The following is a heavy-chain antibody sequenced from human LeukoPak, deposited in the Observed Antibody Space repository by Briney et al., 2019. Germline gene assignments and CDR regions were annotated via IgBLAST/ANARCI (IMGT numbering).Heavy chain of an antibody. Sequence: GGSPILSCSASGFTFSSYAMHWVRQAPGTGLEYVSVISSNGGSTYYTDSVKGRFTISRDNSKNTLYLQMSSLRAEDTAVYYCVKGYCSGSSCYPTTVKGNYFDYWGQGTLVTVSS. D-gene: IGHD2-15*01. V-gene: IGHV3-64D*06. CDR3: VKGYCSGSSCYPTTVKGNYFDY. CDR1: GFTFSSYA. J-gene: IGHJ4*02. CDR2: ISSNGGST.